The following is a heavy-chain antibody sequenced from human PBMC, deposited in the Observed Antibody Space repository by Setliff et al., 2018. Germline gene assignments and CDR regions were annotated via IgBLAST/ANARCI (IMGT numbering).Heavy chain of an antibody. CDR2: IHHSGST. J-gene: IGHJ4*02. CDR3: ARGRYFESSSYYFPFDY. D-gene: IGHD3-22*01. CDR1: GGSLSDYY. Sequence: PSETLSLTCAVYGGSLSDYYWSWIRQPPGKGLEWIGEIHHSGSTNYNPSLKSRVTISVDSSKNQMSLRMTSVTAADTAVYYCARGRYFESSSYYFPFDYWGLGTLVTVSS. V-gene: IGHV4-34*01.